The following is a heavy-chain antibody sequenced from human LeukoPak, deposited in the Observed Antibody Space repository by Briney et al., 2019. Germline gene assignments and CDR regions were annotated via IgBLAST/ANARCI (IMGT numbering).Heavy chain of an antibody. Sequence: VASVKVSCKASGYTFDVYYIHWVRQAPGQGLEWMGIFNPSGSNTNYAQRFQGRVTLIRDTSTTTVYMDLSGLRPEDTAVYYCARGRTVTNDFDLWGRGTLLTVSS. D-gene: IGHD4-17*01. CDR1: GYTFDVYY. V-gene: IGHV1-46*02. CDR3: ARGRTVTNDFDL. J-gene: IGHJ2*01. CDR2: FNPSGSNT.